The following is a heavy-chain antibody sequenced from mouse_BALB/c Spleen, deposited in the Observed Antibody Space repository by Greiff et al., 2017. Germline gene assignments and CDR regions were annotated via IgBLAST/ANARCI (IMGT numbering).Heavy chain of an antibody. Sequence: EVQLQQSGPELVKPGASVKMSCKASGYTFTSYVMHWVKQKPGQGLEWIGYINPYNDGTKYNEKFKGKATLTSDKSSSTAYMELSSLTSEDSAVYYCARWGNYVLDYAMDYWGQGTSVTVSS. D-gene: IGHD2-1*01. CDR3: ARWGNYVLDYAMDY. CDR1: GYTFTSYV. V-gene: IGHV1-14*01. CDR2: INPYNDGT. J-gene: IGHJ4*01.